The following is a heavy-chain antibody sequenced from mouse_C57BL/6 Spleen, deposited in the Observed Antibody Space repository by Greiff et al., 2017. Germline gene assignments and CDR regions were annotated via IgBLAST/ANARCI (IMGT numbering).Heavy chain of an antibody. Sequence: QVQLQQPGAELVRPGASVTLSCKASGYTFTDYEMHWVKQTPVHGLEWIGAIDPETGGTAYNQKFKGKAILTADKSSSTAYMELRSLTSEDSAVYYCTRRVVYYSNYGAMDYWGQGTSVTVSS. CDR1: GYTFTDYE. J-gene: IGHJ4*01. CDR3: TRRVVYYSNYGAMDY. D-gene: IGHD2-5*01. CDR2: IDPETGGT. V-gene: IGHV1-15*01.